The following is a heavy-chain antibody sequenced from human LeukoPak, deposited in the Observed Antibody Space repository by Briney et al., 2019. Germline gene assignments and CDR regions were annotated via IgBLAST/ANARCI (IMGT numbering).Heavy chain of an antibody. V-gene: IGHV4-59*01. CDR1: GGSLSNYY. J-gene: IGHJ3*01. Sequence: SETLSLTCTVSGGSLSNYYWSWIRQPPGKGLEWIGYIYYTGSTNYNPSLRSRVTMSVGTSENQFSLKLNSVTAADTALYYCARGRDTTTSGFDVWGQGTTVTVSS. CDR3: ARGRDTTTSGFDV. D-gene: IGHD1-1*01. CDR2: IYYTGST.